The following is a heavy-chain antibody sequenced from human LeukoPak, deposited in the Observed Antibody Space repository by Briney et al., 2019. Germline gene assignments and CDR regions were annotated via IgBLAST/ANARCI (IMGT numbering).Heavy chain of an antibody. CDR1: GFIFSTYG. V-gene: IGHV3-30*02. J-gene: IGHJ4*02. CDR3: AKGNNGWRFEY. D-gene: IGHD6-19*01. Sequence: GGSLRLSCTASGFIFSTYGMHWGRQAPGKGLGRVAFIWFEGTNKYYADSVKGRFTISRDNSKNTLYLQTSSLRGEDTAVYYCAKGNNGWRFEYWGQGTLVTVSS. CDR2: IWFEGTNK.